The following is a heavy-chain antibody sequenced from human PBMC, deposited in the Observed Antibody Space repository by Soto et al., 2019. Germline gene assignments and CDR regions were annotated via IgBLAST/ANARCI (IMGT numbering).Heavy chain of an antibody. CDR1: GGPFSDYS. Sequence: QVQLVQSGAEVKKPGSSVKVSCKASGGPFSDYSINWVRQAPGQGLEWMGGIIPIFATPNYAQKFQGRVTITADKSTSTVYMELSNLRSEDTAIYFCARDPDYSTNSGLGLVYSWCQGTLVTVTS. CDR3: ARDPDYSTNSGLGLVYS. V-gene: IGHV1-69*06. CDR2: IIPIFATP. J-gene: IGHJ4*02. D-gene: IGHD4-4*01.